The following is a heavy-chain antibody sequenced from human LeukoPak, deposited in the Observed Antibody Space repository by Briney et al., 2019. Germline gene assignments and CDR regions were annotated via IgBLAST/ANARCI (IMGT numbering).Heavy chain of an antibody. CDR2: IYYSGST. D-gene: IGHD3-22*01. CDR3: ARQMYYYDSFSMY. Sequence: NPSETLSLTCTVSGGSINSCSYYWGWIRQPPGKGGVWFGCIYYSGSTYYNPSLQSRVTISVDKSQYVFSLKLSCVTAADTAVYYCARQMYYYDSFSMYWGQGTGVTVSS. CDR1: GGSINSCSYY. V-gene: IGHV4-39*01. J-gene: IGHJ4*02.